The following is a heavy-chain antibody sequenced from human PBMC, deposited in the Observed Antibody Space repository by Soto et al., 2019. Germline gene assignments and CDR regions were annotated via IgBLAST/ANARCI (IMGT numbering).Heavy chain of an antibody. Sequence: SETLSLTCTVSGGSITTYYWNWIRQSPGKGLEWIASISYSGSTNYNPSLRSRITISIDTSKNQFSLTLTSVTAADTAVYYCARDXYGSGSGGVYYYYALDVWGQGTTVTVSS. CDR2: ISYSGST. D-gene: IGHD5-12*01. J-gene: IGHJ6*02. CDR3: ARDXYGSGSGGVYYYYALDV. V-gene: IGHV4-59*13. CDR1: GGSITTYY.